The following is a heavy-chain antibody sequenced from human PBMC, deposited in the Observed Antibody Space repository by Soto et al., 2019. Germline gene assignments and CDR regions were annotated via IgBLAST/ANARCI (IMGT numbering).Heavy chain of an antibody. CDR2: INPNSGGT. CDR3: ARENVGP. Sequence: ASVKVSCKASGYIFTDYYMHWVRQAPGQELGWMGRINPNSGGTNYAQKFQGRVTMTRDTSISTDYTELSSLRSEDTATYYCARENVGPWGQGTLVTVSS. CDR1: GYIFTDYY. J-gene: IGHJ5*02. V-gene: IGHV1-2*06.